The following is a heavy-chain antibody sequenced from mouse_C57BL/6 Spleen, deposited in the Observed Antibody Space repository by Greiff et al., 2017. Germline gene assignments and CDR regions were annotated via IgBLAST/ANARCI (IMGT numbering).Heavy chain of an antibody. V-gene: IGHV1-80*01. CDR2: IYPGDGDT. D-gene: IGHD1-1*01. J-gene: IGHJ1*03. Sequence: VQLQQSGAELVKPGASVKISCKASGYAFRSYWMNWVKQRPGKGLEWIGQIYPGDGDTNYNGKFKGKATLTADKSSSAAYMRLSSLTSEDSAVYFCARRTVVEGYFDVWGTGTTVTVAS. CDR3: ARRTVVEGYFDV. CDR1: GYAFRSYW.